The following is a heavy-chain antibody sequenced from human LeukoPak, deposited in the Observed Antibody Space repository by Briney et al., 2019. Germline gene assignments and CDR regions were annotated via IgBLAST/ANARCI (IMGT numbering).Heavy chain of an antibody. CDR2: TYYRSKTYN. Sequence: SQTLSLTCAISGDTVPSNSVAWNWIRQSPSSGLEWLGRTYYRSKTYNDYAVSVKSRIAINPDTSKNQFSLQLNSVTPEDTAVYYCARSGDGYNLDAFDIWGQGTMVTVSS. CDR1: GDTVPSNSVA. CDR3: ARSGDGYNLDAFDI. J-gene: IGHJ3*02. D-gene: IGHD5-24*01. V-gene: IGHV6-1*01.